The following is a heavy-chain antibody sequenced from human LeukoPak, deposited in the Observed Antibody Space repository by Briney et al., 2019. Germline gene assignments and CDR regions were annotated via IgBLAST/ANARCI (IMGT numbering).Heavy chain of an antibody. CDR1: GFTFDDYA. D-gene: IGHD6-13*01. CDR3: AKGSRSSWYLDY. J-gene: IGHJ4*02. Sequence: PGRSLRLSCAASGFTFDDYAMHWVRQAPGKGLEWVSGISWNSGSIGYADSVKGRFTISRDNAKNSLYLQMNSLRAEDTALYYCAKGSRSSWYLDYWGQGTLDTVSS. CDR2: ISWNSGSI. V-gene: IGHV3-9*01.